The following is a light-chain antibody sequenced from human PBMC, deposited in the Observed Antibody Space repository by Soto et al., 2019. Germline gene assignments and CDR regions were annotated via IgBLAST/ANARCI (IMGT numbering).Light chain of an antibody. CDR3: QQSFGAPRT. CDR1: QSISTY. V-gene: IGKV1-39*01. J-gene: IGKJ1*01. Sequence: DIQMTQSPSSLSASLGDRVTVTCRASQSISTYLNWFQQRPGKDPKLLIYGAYTLQDGVPSRFSGSGSETEFTLTISSLQPEDFATYYCQQSFGAPRTFGQGTTVDIK. CDR2: GAY.